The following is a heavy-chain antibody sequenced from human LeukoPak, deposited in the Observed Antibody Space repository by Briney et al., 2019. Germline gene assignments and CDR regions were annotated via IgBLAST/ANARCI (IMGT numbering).Heavy chain of an antibody. D-gene: IGHD3-3*01. Sequence: PGGSLRLSCTASGFTFGDYAMSWFRQAPGKGLEWVGFIRGKAYGGTTEYAASVKGRFTISRDDSKSIAYLQMNSLKTEDTAVYYCTRDLGVYDFWSGYPTGYYFDYWGQGTLVTVSS. CDR1: GFTFGDYA. CDR2: IRGKAYGGTT. J-gene: IGHJ4*02. CDR3: TRDLGVYDFWSGYPTGYYFDY. V-gene: IGHV3-49*03.